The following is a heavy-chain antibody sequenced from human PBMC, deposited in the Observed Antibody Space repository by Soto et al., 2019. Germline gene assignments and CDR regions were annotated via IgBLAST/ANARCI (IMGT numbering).Heavy chain of an antibody. CDR3: AKDYYDSSGYIDY. D-gene: IGHD3-22*01. CDR2: ISWDGGST. Sequence: LRLSCAASGSTFDDYAMHWVRQAPGKGLEWVSLISWDGGSTYYADSVKGRFTISRDNSKNSLYLQMNSLRAEDTALYYCAKDYYDSSGYIDYWGQGTLVTVSS. CDR1: GSTFDDYA. J-gene: IGHJ4*02. V-gene: IGHV3-43D*04.